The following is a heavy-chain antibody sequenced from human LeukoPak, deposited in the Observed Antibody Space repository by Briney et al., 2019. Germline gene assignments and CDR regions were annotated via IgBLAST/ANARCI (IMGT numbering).Heavy chain of an antibody. J-gene: IGHJ4*02. CDR2: INPNSGGT. D-gene: IGHD6-13*01. CDR3: ARATRYSSSWYWHY. V-gene: IGHV1-2*02. Sequence: GASVKVSCKASGYTFTGYYMHWVRQAPGQGLEWMGWINPNSGGTNYAQKFQGRVTMTRDTSISTAYMELNRLRSDDTAVYYCARATRYSSSWYWHYWGQGTLVTVSS. CDR1: GYTFTGYY.